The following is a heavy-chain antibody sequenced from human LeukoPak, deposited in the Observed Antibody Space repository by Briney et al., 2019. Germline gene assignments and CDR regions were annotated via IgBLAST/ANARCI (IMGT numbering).Heavy chain of an antibody. CDR2: ITGSAGST. CDR3: AKSSYYDSSGYYREYYFDY. D-gene: IGHD3-22*01. J-gene: IGHJ4*02. CDR1: GFTFSYYS. Sequence: GGSLRLSCAASGFTFSYYSMSWVRQAPGKGLEWVSGITGSAGSTHYADSVKGWFTISRDNTKNTLYLQMNSLRAEDTAIYYCAKSSYYDSSGYYREYYFDYWGQGTLVTVSS. V-gene: IGHV3-23*01.